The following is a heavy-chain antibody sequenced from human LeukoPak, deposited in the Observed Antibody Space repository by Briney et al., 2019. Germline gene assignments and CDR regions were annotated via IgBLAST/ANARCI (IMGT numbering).Heavy chain of an antibody. CDR3: ARGGYYDSSGYYVFDY. Sequence: PGGSLRLSCAASGFTFSSYWASWVRQAPGKGLEWVANIKQDGSEKYYVDSVKGRFTISRDNAKNSLYLQMNSLRAEDTAVCYCARGGYYDSSGYYVFDYWGQGTLVTVSS. J-gene: IGHJ4*02. V-gene: IGHV3-7*01. CDR2: IKQDGSEK. CDR1: GFTFSSYW. D-gene: IGHD3-22*01.